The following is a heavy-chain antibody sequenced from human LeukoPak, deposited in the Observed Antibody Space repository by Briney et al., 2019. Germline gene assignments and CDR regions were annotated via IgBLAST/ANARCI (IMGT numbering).Heavy chain of an antibody. D-gene: IGHD6-13*01. CDR1: GGSISSSSYY. CDR2: IYYSGST. J-gene: IGHJ4*02. Sequence: SETLSLTCTVSGGSISSSSYYWSWIRQPPGEGLEWIGYIYYSGSTNYNPSLKSRVTISVDTSKNQFSLKLSSVTAADTAVYYCARARYSSSWAFDYWGQGTLVTVSS. CDR3: ARARYSSSWAFDY. V-gene: IGHV4-61*01.